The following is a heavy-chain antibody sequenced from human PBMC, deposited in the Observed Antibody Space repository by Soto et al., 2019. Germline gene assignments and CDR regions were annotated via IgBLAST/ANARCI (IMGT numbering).Heavy chain of an antibody. CDR1: GFTFSSYA. Sequence: GGSLRLSCAASGFTFSSYAMSWVRQAPGKGLEWVSGITGSGDGTYYADSVKGRFTISRDNSKNTLCLQISSLRAEGTALYYCAKDLGVAANVHFDCWGQGTPVTVSS. CDR3: AKDLGVAANVHFDC. V-gene: IGHV3-23*01. J-gene: IGHJ4*02. CDR2: ITGSGDGT. D-gene: IGHD6-19*01.